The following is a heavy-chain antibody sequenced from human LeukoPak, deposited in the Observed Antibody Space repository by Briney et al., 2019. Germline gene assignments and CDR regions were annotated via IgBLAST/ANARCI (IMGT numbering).Heavy chain of an antibody. Sequence: QASETLSLTCTVSGDSISSYYWNWIRQSAGKGLEWIGRIYSSGSTNYNPSLKSRVTMSVDTSKNQFSLKLSSVTAADTAVYYCARSALDTSGSYYNPQPFDYWGQGTLVTVSS. CDR1: GDSISSYY. CDR2: IYSSGST. V-gene: IGHV4-4*07. J-gene: IGHJ4*02. D-gene: IGHD3-10*01. CDR3: ARSALDTSGSYYNPQPFDY.